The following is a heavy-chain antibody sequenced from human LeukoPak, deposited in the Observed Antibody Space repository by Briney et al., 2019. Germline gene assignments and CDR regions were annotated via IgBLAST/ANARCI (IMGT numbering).Heavy chain of an antibody. D-gene: IGHD2-15*01. CDR1: GFTFSDYS. V-gene: IGHV3-30*02. Sequence: GGSLRPSCAASGFTFSDYSMHWVRQAPGKGLNWVAFIRYDGNNKYYADSVKGRFTISRDNSKNMLYLEMNSLSTEDTAVYYCAKVRYCSGVNCYPDDNWGQGTLVTVSS. CDR3: AKVRYCSGVNCYPDDN. CDR2: IRYDGNNK. J-gene: IGHJ4*02.